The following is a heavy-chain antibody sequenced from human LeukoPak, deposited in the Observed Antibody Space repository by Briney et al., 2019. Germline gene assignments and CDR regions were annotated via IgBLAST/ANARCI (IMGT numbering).Heavy chain of an antibody. V-gene: IGHV1-69*13. CDR1: GGTFSSYA. J-gene: IGHJ4*02. D-gene: IGHD1-26*01. Sequence: SVKVSCKASGGTFSSYAISWVRQAPGQGLEWMGGIIPIFGTANYAQKFQGRVTITADESTSTACMELSSLRSEDTAVYYCASDLWGVGPSLVGYYFDHWGQGTRVTVSS. CDR3: ASDLWGVGPSLVGYYFDH. CDR2: IIPIFGTA.